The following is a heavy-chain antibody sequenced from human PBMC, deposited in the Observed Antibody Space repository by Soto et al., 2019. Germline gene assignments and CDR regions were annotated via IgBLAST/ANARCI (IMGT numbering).Heavy chain of an antibody. CDR3: ARESFSASPNFFDY. D-gene: IGHD3-16*01. J-gene: IGHJ4*02. Sequence: GGSLRLSCAVSGFSFTNYEMNWVRQAPGKGLEWIAYIGLSGDTIYYADSVKGRFTISRDHAKNSLELQMNSLRADDTALYYCARESFSASPNFFDYWGRGTQVTVSS. CDR2: IGLSGDTI. V-gene: IGHV3-48*03. CDR1: GFSFTNYE.